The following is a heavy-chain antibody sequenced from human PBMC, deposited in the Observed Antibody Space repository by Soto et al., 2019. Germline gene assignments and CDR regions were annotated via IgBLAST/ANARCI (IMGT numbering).Heavy chain of an antibody. CDR3: ARDDTHYDILTDSWFDP. Sequence: LRLSCAASGFTFSSYAMHWVRQAPGKGLEWVAVISYDGSNKYYADSVKGRFTISRDNSKSTLYLQMNSLRAEDTAVYYCARDDTHYDILTDSWFDPWGQGTLVTVSS. CDR2: ISYDGSNK. J-gene: IGHJ5*02. D-gene: IGHD3-9*01. V-gene: IGHV3-30-3*01. CDR1: GFTFSSYA.